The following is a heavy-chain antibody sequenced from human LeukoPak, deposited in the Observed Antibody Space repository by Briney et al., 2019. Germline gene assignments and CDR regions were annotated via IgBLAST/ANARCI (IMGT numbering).Heavy chain of an antibody. CDR3: AREVIVVVPAAYAWFDP. D-gene: IGHD2-2*01. Sequence: PSETLSLTCAVYGGSFSGYYWSWIRQPPGKGLEWIGEINHSGSTNYNPSLKSRVTISVDTSKDQFSLKLRSVTAADTAVYYCAREVIVVVPAAYAWFDPWGQGTLVTVSS. CDR2: INHSGST. J-gene: IGHJ5*02. V-gene: IGHV4-34*01. CDR1: GGSFSGYY.